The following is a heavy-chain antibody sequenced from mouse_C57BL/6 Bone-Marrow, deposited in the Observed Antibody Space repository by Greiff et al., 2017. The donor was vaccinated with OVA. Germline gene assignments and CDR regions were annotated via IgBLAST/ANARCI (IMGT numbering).Heavy chain of an antibody. CDR3: ARSYGTLDY. CDR2: IYPRSGNT. V-gene: IGHV1-81*01. D-gene: IGHD1-1*01. Sequence: QVQLQQSGAELARPGASVKLSCKASGYTFTSYGISWVKQRTGQGLEWIGEIYPRSGNTYYNEKFKGKATLTADKSSSTAYMELRSLASEDSAVYFCARSYGTLDYWVQGTTLTVSS. J-gene: IGHJ2*01. CDR1: GYTFTSYG.